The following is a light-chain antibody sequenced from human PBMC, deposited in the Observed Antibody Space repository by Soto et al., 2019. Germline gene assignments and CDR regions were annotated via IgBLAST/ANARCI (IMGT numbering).Light chain of an antibody. J-gene: IGKJ5*01. V-gene: IGKV3-11*01. Sequence: EIVLTQSPATLSLSPGERATLSCRASQSVYSYLAWYQQKPGQAPRLLIYDVSNRATGIPARFSGSGSGTDFTLTISSLEPEDFALYYCQQRSNWPITFGQGTRLEIK. CDR2: DVS. CDR1: QSVYSY. CDR3: QQRSNWPIT.